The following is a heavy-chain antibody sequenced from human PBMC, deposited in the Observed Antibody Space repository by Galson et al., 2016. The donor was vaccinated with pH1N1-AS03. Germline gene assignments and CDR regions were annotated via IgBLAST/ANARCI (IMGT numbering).Heavy chain of an antibody. CDR2: IGTSSTYI. D-gene: IGHD1-7*01. Sequence: SLRLSCAASGFIFSAYPMNWVRQAPGKGLEWVSFIGTSSTYIYYADSVKGRFTISRDNMKKSLYLQLNSLRAEDTGIYYCARDRGWNYGGLDLWGQGTRVTVSS. CDR1: GFIFSAYP. J-gene: IGHJ5*02. V-gene: IGHV3-21*01. CDR3: ARDRGWNYGGLDL.